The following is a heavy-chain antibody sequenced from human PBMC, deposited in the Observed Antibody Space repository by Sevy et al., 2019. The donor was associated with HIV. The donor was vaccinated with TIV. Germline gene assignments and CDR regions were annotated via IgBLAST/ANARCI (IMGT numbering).Heavy chain of an antibody. V-gene: IGHV4-31*03. CDR1: GGSISSGGYY. D-gene: IGHD3-22*01. J-gene: IGHJ4*02. CDR3: ARGLNYYDSSGYFDY. CDR2: MYYSGST. Sequence: SETLSLTCTVSGGSISSGGYYWSWIRQHPGKGLEWIGYMYYSGSTYYNPSLKSRVTISVDTSKNQFSLKLSSVTAADTAVYYCARGLNYYDSSGYFDYWGQGTLVTVSS.